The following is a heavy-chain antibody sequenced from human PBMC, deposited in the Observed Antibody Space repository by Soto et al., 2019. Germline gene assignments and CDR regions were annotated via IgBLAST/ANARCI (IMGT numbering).Heavy chain of an antibody. CDR2: ISRRTGST. CDR3: RVQYYX. V-gene: IGHV3-23*01. J-gene: IGHJ4*02. Sequence: GGSLRLSWAASGFTFSSNAMSWVRQAPGKGLEWVGSISRRTGSTCYGYSVKGRFTISRDNSSNTLYLQMNSLRAEETAVYYCRVQYYXWGQGTLVTVSX. CDR1: GFTFSSNA. D-gene: IGHD3-9*01.